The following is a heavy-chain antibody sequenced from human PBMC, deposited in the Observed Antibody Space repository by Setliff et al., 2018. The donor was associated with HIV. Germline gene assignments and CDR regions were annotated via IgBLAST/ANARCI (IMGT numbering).Heavy chain of an antibody. D-gene: IGHD5-12*01. J-gene: IGHJ6*03. V-gene: IGHV4-34*01. CDR3: ARGATLLPGYSDRWEYFYMDV. CDR1: GGSFSEYY. Sequence: SETLSLTCAVYGGSFSEYYWSWIRQSPGKGLEWIGEITHSGSTHYNPPLKRLATISVAPSKNQFSLRLNSVTAADTAVYYCARGATLLPGYSDRWEYFYMDVWGKGTTVTVSS. CDR2: ITHSGST.